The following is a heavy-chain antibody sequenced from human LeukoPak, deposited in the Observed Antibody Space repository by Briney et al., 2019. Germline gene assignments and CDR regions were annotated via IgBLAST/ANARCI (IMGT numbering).Heavy chain of an antibody. J-gene: IGHJ4*02. V-gene: IGHV4-59*08. D-gene: IGHD6-13*01. Sequence: PSETLSLTCTVSGGSISSYYWSWIRQPPGKGLEWIGYIYYSGSTNYNPSLKSRVTISVDTSKNQFSLKLSSVTAADTAVYYCARSTPDAGYVVDYWGQGTLVTVSS. CDR2: IYYSGST. CDR1: GGSISSYY. CDR3: ARSTPDAGYVVDY.